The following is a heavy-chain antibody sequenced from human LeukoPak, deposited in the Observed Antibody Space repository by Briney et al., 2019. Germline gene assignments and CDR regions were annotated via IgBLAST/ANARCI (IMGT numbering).Heavy chain of an antibody. Sequence: GGSLRLSCAASGLTVSSNYMSWVRQAPGKGLEWVSVIYRGGPTYYADSVKGRFTISRDNSKNTLYLQMNSLRAEDTAVYYCARDSYVDSEAVRWFDPWGQGALVTVSS. CDR3: ARDSYVDSEAVRWFDP. J-gene: IGHJ5*02. CDR1: GLTVSSNY. D-gene: IGHD4-17*01. V-gene: IGHV3-66*01. CDR2: IYRGGPT.